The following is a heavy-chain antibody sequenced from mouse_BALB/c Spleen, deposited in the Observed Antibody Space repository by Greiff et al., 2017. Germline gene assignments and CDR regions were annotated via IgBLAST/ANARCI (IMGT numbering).Heavy chain of an antibody. J-gene: IGHJ4*01. Sequence: QVQLQQSGAELVKPGASVKLSCKASGYTFTSYYMYWVKQRPGQGLEWIGEINPSNGGTNFNEKFKSKATLTVDKSSSTAYMQLSSLTSEDSAVYYCTRRFHYYAMDYWGQGTSVTVSS. CDR2: INPSNGGT. CDR3: TRRFHYYAMDY. V-gene: IGHV1S81*02. CDR1: GYTFTSYY.